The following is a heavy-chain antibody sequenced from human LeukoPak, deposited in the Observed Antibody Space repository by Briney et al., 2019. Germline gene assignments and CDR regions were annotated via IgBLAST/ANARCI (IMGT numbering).Heavy chain of an antibody. J-gene: IGHJ3*02. V-gene: IGHV5-51*01. CDR2: IYPGDSDS. D-gene: IGHD3-16*01. CDR3: ARRLGGADVFDI. CDR1: GSSFTSYW. Sequence: GESLKISCWDSGSSFTSYWIGWVRQMPGKGLEWMGIIYPGDSDSKYSRSFQGQVTTSADKSINTAYLQWSSLKASDSAMYYCARRLGGADVFDIWGQGTMVTVSS.